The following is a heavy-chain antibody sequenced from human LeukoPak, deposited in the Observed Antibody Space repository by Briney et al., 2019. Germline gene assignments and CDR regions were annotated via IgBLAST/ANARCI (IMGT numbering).Heavy chain of an antibody. J-gene: IGHJ4*02. CDR3: ARTLDSSGYYYDY. CDR2: ISYSGST. D-gene: IGHD3-22*01. CDR1: GGSISSGDYY. Sequence: SETLSLTCTVSGGSISSGDYYWTWIRQPPGKGLEWIGYISYSGSTYYNPSLKSRVTISLDTSKNQFSLKLSSVTAADTAVYHCARTLDSSGYYYDYWGQGTLVTVSS. V-gene: IGHV4-30-4*01.